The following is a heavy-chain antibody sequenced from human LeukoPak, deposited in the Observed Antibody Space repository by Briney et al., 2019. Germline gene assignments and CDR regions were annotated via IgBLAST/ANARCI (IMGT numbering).Heavy chain of an antibody. Sequence: GASVKVSCKASGYTFTSYDVHWVRQAPGQGLEWMGWMNPNSGNTGYAQKFQGRVAMTRDTSMSTAFLELSSLRSEDTAVYYCSRGSAFDSWSGYLVQPLDHWGQGTLVTVSS. V-gene: IGHV1-8*01. CDR1: GYTFTSYD. J-gene: IGHJ4*02. D-gene: IGHD3-3*01. CDR3: SRGSAFDSWSGYLVQPLDH. CDR2: MNPNSGNT.